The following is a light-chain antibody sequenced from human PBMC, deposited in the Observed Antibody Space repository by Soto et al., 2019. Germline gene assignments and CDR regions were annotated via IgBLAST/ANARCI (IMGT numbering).Light chain of an antibody. V-gene: IGKV3-15*01. CDR2: RAS. CDR1: QSVNSN. J-gene: IGKJ1*01. Sequence: EIVLTQSPATLSLSPGERVTLSCRASQSVNSNLAWYQQKPGQAPRLLIYRASTRATGFPARFSGSGSGTDFTLTISGLQSEDFAVYYCQQYNDWPRTFGQGKKG. CDR3: QQYNDWPRT.